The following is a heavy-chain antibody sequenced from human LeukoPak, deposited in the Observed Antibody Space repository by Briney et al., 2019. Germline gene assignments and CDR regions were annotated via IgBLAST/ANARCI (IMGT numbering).Heavy chain of an antibody. CDR2: ISSSSSYI. Sequence: PGGSLRLSCAASGFTFSSYSMNWVRQAPGKGLEWVSSISSSSSYIYCADSVKGRFTISRDNAKNSLYLQMNSLRAEDTAVYYCARLAAQDAFDIWGQGTMVTVSS. V-gene: IGHV3-21*01. CDR1: GFTFSSYS. CDR3: ARLAAQDAFDI. D-gene: IGHD6-25*01. J-gene: IGHJ3*02.